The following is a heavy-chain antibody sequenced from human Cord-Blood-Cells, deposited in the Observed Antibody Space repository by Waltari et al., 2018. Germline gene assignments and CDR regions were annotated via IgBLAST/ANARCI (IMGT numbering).Heavy chain of an antibody. CDR3: TTEGDSSSSYYYYYYMDV. CDR2: IKSKTDGGTT. V-gene: IGHV3-15*01. J-gene: IGHJ6*03. Sequence: EVQLVESGGGLVKPGGSLRLSGAASGFTFSNAWMSWVRHAPGTGLGWVGRIKSKTDGGTTDYAAPVKGRFTISRDDSKNTLYLQMNSLKTEDTAVYYCTTEGDSSSSYYYYYYMDVWGKGTTVTVSS. D-gene: IGHD6-6*01. CDR1: GFTFSNAW.